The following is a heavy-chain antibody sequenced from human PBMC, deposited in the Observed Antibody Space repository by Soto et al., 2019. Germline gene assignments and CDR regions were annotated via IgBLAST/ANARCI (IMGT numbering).Heavy chain of an antibody. CDR2: INHSGST. Sequence: SETLSLTCAVYGGSFSGYGWSWIRQPPGKGLKWIGEINHSGSTNYNPSLKSRVTISVDTSKNQFSLKLSSVTVADTAVYYCARGRGYCSSTSRYAGFYYYYGMDVWGQGTTVTVSS. CDR1: GGSFSGYG. J-gene: IGHJ6*02. D-gene: IGHD2-2*01. V-gene: IGHV4-34*01. CDR3: ARGRGYCSSTSRYAGFYYYYGMDV.